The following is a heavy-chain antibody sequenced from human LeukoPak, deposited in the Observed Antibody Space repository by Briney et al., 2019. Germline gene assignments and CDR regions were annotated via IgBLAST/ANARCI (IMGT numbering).Heavy chain of an antibody. D-gene: IGHD3-10*01. V-gene: IGHV4-4*07. Sequence: PSETLSLTCTVSGGSISSYYWSWTRQPAGKGLEWIGRIYTSGSTNYNPSLKSRVTMSVDTSKNQFSLKLSSVTAADTAVYYCARGAYYYGSGNYLVRYYYGMDVWGQGTTVTVSS. CDR3: ARGAYYYGSGNYLVRYYYGMDV. CDR1: GGSISSYY. CDR2: IYTSGST. J-gene: IGHJ6*02.